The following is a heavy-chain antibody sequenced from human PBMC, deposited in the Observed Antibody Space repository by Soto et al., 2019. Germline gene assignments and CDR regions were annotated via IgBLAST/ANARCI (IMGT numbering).Heavy chain of an antibody. CDR2: ISSAGDT. J-gene: IGHJ6*02. CDR1: GFTFSSYD. V-gene: IGHV3-13*01. Sequence: EVQLVESGGGLVQPGGSLRLSCAASGFTFSSYDMHWVRQATGKGLEWVSTISSAGDTYYLGSVKGLFTIFRENAKNSFYLQMNSLRAGDTAVYYCARDSAIFGMDVWGHGTTVTVSS. CDR3: ARDSAIFGMDV. D-gene: IGHD3-3*01.